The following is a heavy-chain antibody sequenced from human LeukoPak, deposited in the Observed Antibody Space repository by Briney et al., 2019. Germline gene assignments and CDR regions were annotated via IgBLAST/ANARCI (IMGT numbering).Heavy chain of an antibody. V-gene: IGHV3-21*01. CDR2: ISSSSSYI. Sequence: PGGSLRLSCAASGFIFSSFAMSWVRQAPGKGLEWVSSISSSSSYIYYADSVKGRFTISRDNAKNSLYLQMNSLRAEDTAVYYCARDSQEWSGAVAGTLDPDDYWGQGTLVTVSS. CDR3: ARDSQEWSGAVAGTLDPDDY. J-gene: IGHJ4*02. D-gene: IGHD6-19*01. CDR1: GFIFSSFA.